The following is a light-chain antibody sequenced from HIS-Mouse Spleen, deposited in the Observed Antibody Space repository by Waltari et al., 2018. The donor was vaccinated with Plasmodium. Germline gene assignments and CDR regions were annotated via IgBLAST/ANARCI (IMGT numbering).Light chain of an antibody. CDR2: AAS. CDR1: QRISSY. CDR3: QQSYSTWP. V-gene: IGKV1-39*01. J-gene: IGKJ1*01. Sequence: DIQMTQSPSFLPASVGTSVTITCRASQRISSYLNWYQQKPGKAPKLLIYAASSLQSGVPSRFSGSGSGTDFTLTISSLQPEDFATYYCQQSYSTWPFGQGTKVEIK.